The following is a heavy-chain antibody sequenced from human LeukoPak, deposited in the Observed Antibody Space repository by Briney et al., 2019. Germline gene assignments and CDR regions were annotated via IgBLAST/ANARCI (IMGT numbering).Heavy chain of an antibody. CDR1: GYTFTGYY. J-gene: IGHJ6*03. CDR3: ARDNSSSWYSTEYYYYYMDD. Sequence: ASVKVSCKASGYTFTGYYMHWVRQAPGQGLEWMGWINPNSGGTNYAQKFQGRVTMTRDTSISTAYMELSRLRSDDTAVYYCARDNSSSWYSTEYYYYYMDDWGKGTTVTVSS. D-gene: IGHD6-13*01. V-gene: IGHV1-2*02. CDR2: INPNSGGT.